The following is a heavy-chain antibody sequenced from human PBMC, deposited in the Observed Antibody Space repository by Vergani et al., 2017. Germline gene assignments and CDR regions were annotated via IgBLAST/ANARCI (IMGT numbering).Heavy chain of an antibody. Sequence: QVQLVQSGSEVRKPGASVKVSCQVSGYSLTELTIHWVRQAPGKGLEWMGGFDPEHGEVTFAHHIQGRVTMTEDRSTDTAYMELSSLRPEDTALYYCAIVTDYYDCSGYYLDYWGQGTLVTVSS. V-gene: IGHV1-24*01. D-gene: IGHD3-22*01. J-gene: IGHJ4*02. CDR1: GYSLTELT. CDR3: AIVTDYYDCSGYYLDY. CDR2: FDPEHGEV.